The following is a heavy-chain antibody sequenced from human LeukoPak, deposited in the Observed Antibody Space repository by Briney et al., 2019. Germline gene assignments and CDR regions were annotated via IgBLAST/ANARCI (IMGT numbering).Heavy chain of an antibody. CDR1: GYTFTSYA. J-gene: IGHJ5*02. CDR3: ARDRIVGAHNWFDP. V-gene: IGHV7-4-1*02. D-gene: IGHD1-26*01. CDR2: INTNTGNP. Sequence: GASVKVSCKASGYTFTSYAMDWVRQAPGQGLEWMGWINTNTGNPTYAQGFTGRFVFSLDTSVSTAYLQISSLKAEDTAVYYCARDRIVGAHNWFDPWGQGTLVTVSS.